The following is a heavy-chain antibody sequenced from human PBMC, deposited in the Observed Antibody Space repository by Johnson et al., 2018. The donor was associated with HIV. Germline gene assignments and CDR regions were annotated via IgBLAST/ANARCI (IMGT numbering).Heavy chain of an antibody. J-gene: IGHJ3*01. V-gene: IGHV3-30*18. CDR2: IWYDGSNK. CDR1: GFTFSSYG. Sequence: QVQLVESGGGVVQPGRSLRLSCAASGFTFSSYGMHWVRQAPGKGLEWVAVIWYDGSNKYYADSVKGLFTISRDNSRYTLYLQMTNLRTEETAVYYCAKGEAQEGWIQLGSYAFDFWGRGTMVTVSS. D-gene: IGHD7-27*01. CDR3: AKGEAQEGWIQLGSYAFDF.